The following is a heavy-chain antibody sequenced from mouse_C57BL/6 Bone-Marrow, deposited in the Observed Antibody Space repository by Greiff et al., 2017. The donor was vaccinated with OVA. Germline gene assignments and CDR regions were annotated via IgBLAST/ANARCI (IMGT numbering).Heavy chain of an antibody. CDR1: GFTFSSYA. V-gene: IGHV5-4*03. CDR2: ISDGGSYT. Sequence: EVQGVESGGGLVKPGGSLKLSCAASGFTFSSYAMSWVRQTPEKRLEWVATISDGGSYTYYPDNVKGRFTISRDNAKNNLYLQMSHLKSEDTAMYYCARRTVVAPYAMDYWGQGTSVTVAS. CDR3: ARRTVVAPYAMDY. J-gene: IGHJ4*01. D-gene: IGHD1-1*01.